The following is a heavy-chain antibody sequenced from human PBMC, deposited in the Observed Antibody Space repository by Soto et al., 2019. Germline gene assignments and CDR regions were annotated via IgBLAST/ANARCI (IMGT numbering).Heavy chain of an antibody. D-gene: IGHD6-19*01. CDR2: INSDGSST. V-gene: IGHV3-74*01. J-gene: IGHJ4*02. CDR1: GFTFGSYW. Sequence: VQLVESGGGLVQPGGSLRRSCAASGFTFGSYWMHWVRQAPGKGLVWVSRINSDGSSTTYADSVKGRFTISRDNAKNTLYLQMNSLRAEDTAVYYCARRRGTSGWKTNFDYWGQGTLVTVSS. CDR3: ARRRGTSGWKTNFDY.